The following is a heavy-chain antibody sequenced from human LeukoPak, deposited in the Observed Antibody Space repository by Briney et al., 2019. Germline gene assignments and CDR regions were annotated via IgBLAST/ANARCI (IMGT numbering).Heavy chain of an antibody. CDR2: INPSGGST. V-gene: IGHV1-46*01. CDR3: AREDPQTKVPEGMDI. Sequence: ASVKVSCKASGYTFTSYYMHWVRQAPGQGLEWMGIINPSGGSTSYAQKFQGRVTMTRDMSTSTVYMELSSLRSEDTAVYYCAREDPQTKVPEGMDIWGQGTTVTVSS. CDR1: GYTFTSYY. J-gene: IGHJ6*02. D-gene: IGHD4/OR15-4a*01.